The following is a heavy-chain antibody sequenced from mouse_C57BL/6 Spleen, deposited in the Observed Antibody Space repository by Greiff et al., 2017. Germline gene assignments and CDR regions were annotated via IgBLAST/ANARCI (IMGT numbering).Heavy chain of an antibody. Sequence: QVQLQQPGAELVKPGASVKLSCKASGYTFTGYWMQWVKQRPGQGLEWIGEIDPSDSYTNYNQKFKGKAALTVDTSSSTAYMQLSSLTSEDSAVSCCAFHDYGSSRFAYWGQGTLVTVSA. D-gene: IGHD1-1*01. J-gene: IGHJ3*01. CDR1: GYTFTGYW. CDR2: IDPSDSYT. V-gene: IGHV1-50*01. CDR3: AFHDYGSSRFAY.